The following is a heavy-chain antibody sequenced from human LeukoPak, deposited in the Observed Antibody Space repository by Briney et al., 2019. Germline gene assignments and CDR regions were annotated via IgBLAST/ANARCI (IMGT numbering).Heavy chain of an antibody. J-gene: IGHJ4*02. D-gene: IGHD6-6*01. Sequence: QPGGSLRLSCAASGFTFSSYAMSWVRQAPGKGLEWVSAISGSGGSTYYADSVKGRFTISRDNSKNTPYLQMNSLRAEDTAVYYCAKGGRSSWGPIDYWGQGTLVTVSS. V-gene: IGHV3-23*01. CDR3: AKGGRSSWGPIDY. CDR1: GFTFSSYA. CDR2: ISGSGGST.